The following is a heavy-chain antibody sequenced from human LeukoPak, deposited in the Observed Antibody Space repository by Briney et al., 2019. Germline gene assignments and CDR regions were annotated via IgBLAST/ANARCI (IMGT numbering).Heavy chain of an antibody. CDR1: GFSLSTNGVG. V-gene: IGHV2-5*01. CDR2: IYWNDDK. J-gene: IGHJ4*02. CDR3: AHGSTVITSWDY. Sequence: SGPTLVNPTQTLTLTCTFSGFSLSTNGVGVGWIRQPPGKALEWLALIYWNDDKRYRPSLKSRLSITKDTSKNQVVLTMTKMDPVDTATYYCAHGSTVITSWDYWGQGTLVTVSS. D-gene: IGHD4-23*01.